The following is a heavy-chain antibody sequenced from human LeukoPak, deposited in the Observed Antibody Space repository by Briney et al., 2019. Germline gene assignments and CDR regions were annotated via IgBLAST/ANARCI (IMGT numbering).Heavy chain of an antibody. Sequence: GESLKISCKGSGYIFTTYWIGWVRQMPGKGLEWMGSIYPGDSDTRYSPSFQGQVTISADKSLSTGYLQWSSLKASNTGLYYSARRTPRAYDTSFDYRGHRDLVTVSS. V-gene: IGHV5-51*01. CDR1: GYIFTTYW. D-gene: IGHD2-8*01. J-gene: IGHJ4*01. CDR2: IYPGDSDT. CDR3: ARRTPRAYDTSFDY.